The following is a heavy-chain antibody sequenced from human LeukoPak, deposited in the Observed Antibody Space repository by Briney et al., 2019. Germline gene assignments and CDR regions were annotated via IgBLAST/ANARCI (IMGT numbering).Heavy chain of an antibody. CDR1: GFTVISDY. V-gene: IGHV3-53*01. D-gene: IGHD3-10*01. CDR2: IFSGGST. Sequence: PGGSLRLSCAASGFTVISDYMSWVRQAPGKGLEWVSVIFSGGSTYYADSVKGRCTIPRDNTTNTLYLHMNTLRAADTAVYYCARAPGLRFGEWYFAYWGQGTLVTVSS. CDR3: ARAPGLRFGEWYFAY. J-gene: IGHJ4*02.